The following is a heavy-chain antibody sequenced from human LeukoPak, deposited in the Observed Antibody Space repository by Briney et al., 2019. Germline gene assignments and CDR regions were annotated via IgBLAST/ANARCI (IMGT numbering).Heavy chain of an antibody. CDR3: ARGETPTMVPDY. CDR2: IIPIFGTA. J-gene: IGHJ4*02. CDR1: GGTFSSYA. Sequence: SVKVSCKASGGTFSSYAISWVRQAPGQGLEWMGGIIPIFGTANFAQKFQGRVTITPDTSTSTPYMGLSSLRSEDTAVYYCARGETPTMVPDYWGQGTLVTVSS. D-gene: IGHD4/OR15-4a*01. V-gene: IGHV1-69*06.